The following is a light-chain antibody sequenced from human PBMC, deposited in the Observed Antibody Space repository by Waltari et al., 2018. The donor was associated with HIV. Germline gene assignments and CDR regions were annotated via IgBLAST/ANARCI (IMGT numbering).Light chain of an antibody. CDR1: SSNIGNNY. Sequence: QSVLTQPPSVSAARGQKVTISCSGSSSNIGNNYVSWYQQLPGTAPKLLIYDNNERPSGIPDRFSGSKSGTSATLGITGLQTGDEADYYCGTWDSSLSAVVFGGGTKLTVL. V-gene: IGLV1-51*01. J-gene: IGLJ2*01. CDR3: GTWDSSLSAVV. CDR2: DNN.